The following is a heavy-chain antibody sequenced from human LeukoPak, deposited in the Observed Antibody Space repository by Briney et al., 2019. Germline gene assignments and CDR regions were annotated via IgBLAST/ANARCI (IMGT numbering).Heavy chain of an antibody. CDR2: IRSKVYGVAT. V-gene: IGHV3-49*03. CDR1: GFPFGDYA. J-gene: IGHJ4*02. D-gene: IGHD4-17*01. CDR3: TRSPVPTTNYYFVY. Sequence: GGSLRLSCTASGFPFGDYAMSWFRQAPGKGLEWVSLIRSKVYGVATEYATSVKARFIISRDDSTSIAYLQMNTLRTEQTAIYYCTRSPVPTTNYYFVYWGQGTLVTVPS.